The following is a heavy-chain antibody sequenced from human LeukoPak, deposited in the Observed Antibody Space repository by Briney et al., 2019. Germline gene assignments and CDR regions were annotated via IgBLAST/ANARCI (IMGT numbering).Heavy chain of an antibody. Sequence: GGSLRLSCAASGFTFSTFAMIWVRQPPGKGLEWVSGINWNGGNTGYADSVKGRFTISRDNSKNTLYLQMNSLRAEDTAVYYCARRAGAYSHPYDYWGQGTLVTVSS. J-gene: IGHJ4*02. CDR1: GFTFSTFA. D-gene: IGHD4/OR15-4a*01. CDR3: ARRAGAYSHPYDY. CDR2: INWNGGNT. V-gene: IGHV3-20*04.